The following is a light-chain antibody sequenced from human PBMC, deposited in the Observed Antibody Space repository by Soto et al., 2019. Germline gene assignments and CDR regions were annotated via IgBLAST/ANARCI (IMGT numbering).Light chain of an antibody. Sequence: QSVLTQPASVSGSPGQSITISCTGTRSDIGAYNFVSWYQQHPGEVLKLMLYDVNVRPSGVSNRFSGSKSGNTASLTISGLQAEDEADYYCTSWTTSTTMIFSGGTKVTVL. CDR2: DVN. J-gene: IGLJ2*01. V-gene: IGLV2-14*03. CDR3: TSWTTSTTMI. CDR1: RSDIGAYNF.